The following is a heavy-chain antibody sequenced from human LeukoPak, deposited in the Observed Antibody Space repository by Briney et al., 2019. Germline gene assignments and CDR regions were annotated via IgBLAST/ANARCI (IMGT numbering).Heavy chain of an antibody. J-gene: IGHJ4*02. CDR2: IYSTCST. CDR1: GGSISNYY. D-gene: IGHD6-19*01. Sequence: SETLSLTCTVSGGSISNYYGSWIRQPPGKGLEWIAYIYSTCSTYYNPSLKSRVTMSVDTSKNQFSLRLSSVTAADTAVYYCARHISGGATLDWGQGTLVTVSS. V-gene: IGHV4-59*08. CDR3: ARHISGGATLD.